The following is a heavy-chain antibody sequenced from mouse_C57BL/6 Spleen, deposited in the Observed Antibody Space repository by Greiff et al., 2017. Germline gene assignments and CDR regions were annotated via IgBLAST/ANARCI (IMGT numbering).Heavy chain of an antibody. Sequence: VQLQQPGPELVKPGASVKMSCKASGYTFTDYNMHWVKQSHGKSLEWIGYINPNDGGTSYNQKFKGKATLTVNKSSSTAYMELRSLTSEDSAVYYCSTTVVATRNWYFDVWGTGTTVTVSS. CDR3: STTVVATRNWYFDV. D-gene: IGHD1-1*01. CDR1: GYTFTDYN. J-gene: IGHJ1*03. CDR2: INPNDGGT. V-gene: IGHV1-22*01.